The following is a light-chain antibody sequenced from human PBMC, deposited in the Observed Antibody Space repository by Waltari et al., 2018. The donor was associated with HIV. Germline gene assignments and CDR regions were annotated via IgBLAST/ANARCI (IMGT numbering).Light chain of an antibody. CDR2: AAS. V-gene: IGKV1-39*01. J-gene: IGKJ2*01. Sequence: DIGMTQSPSSMSASVGDRVTITCRASLSISNYLNWYQQKPGRAPKLLISAASSLQSGVPSRFSGSGSVTDFTLTISSLQPEDFAAYYCQQSYSTLYTFGQGTKLEI. CDR3: QQSYSTLYT. CDR1: LSISNY.